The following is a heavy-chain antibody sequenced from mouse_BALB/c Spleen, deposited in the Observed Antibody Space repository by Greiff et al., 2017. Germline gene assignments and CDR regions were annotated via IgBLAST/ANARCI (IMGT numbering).Heavy chain of an antibody. Sequence: QVQLQQSGAELVKPGASVKLSCKASGYTFTSYYMYWVKQRPGQGLEWIGEINPSNGGTNFNEKFKSKATLTVDKSSSTAYMQLSSLTSEDSAVYYCTRSDYGNLDYWGQGTTLTVSS. D-gene: IGHD2-1*01. CDR1: GYTFTSYY. J-gene: IGHJ2*01. CDR2: INPSNGGT. CDR3: TRSDYGNLDY. V-gene: IGHV1S81*02.